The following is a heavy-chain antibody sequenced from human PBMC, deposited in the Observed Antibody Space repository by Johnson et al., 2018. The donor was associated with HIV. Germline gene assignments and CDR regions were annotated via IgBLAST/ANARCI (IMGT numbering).Heavy chain of an antibody. CDR1: GFTVSSNY. CDR3: TTDWGSYHEYAFDI. V-gene: IGHV3-66*01. D-gene: IGHD1-26*01. CDR2: IYSGGST. Sequence: VQLVESGGGVVRPGGSLRLSCAASGFTVSSNYMSWVRQAPGKGLEWVSVIYSGGSTYYADSVKGRFTISRDNSKNTVYLQMNSLKTEDTAVYSCTTDWGSYHEYAFDIWGQGTMVTVSS. J-gene: IGHJ3*02.